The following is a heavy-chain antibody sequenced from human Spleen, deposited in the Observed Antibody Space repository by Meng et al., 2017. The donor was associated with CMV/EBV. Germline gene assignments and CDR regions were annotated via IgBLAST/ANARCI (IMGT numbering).Heavy chain of an antibody. V-gene: IGHV3-74*01. CDR1: GFTFDAYA. J-gene: IGHJ6*02. D-gene: IGHD4-17*01. CDR2: INSDGSST. CDR3: ARVGNGDYSYYYYGMDV. Sequence: GGSLRLSCAASGFTFDAYAMHWVRQAPGKGLVWVSRINSDGSSTSYADSVKGRFTISRDNAKNTLYLQMNSLRAEDTAVYYCARVGNGDYSYYYYGMDVWGQGTTVTVSS.